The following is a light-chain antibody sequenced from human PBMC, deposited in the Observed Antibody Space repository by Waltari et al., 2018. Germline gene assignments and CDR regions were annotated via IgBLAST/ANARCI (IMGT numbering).Light chain of an antibody. Sequence: EIVLTQSPGTLSLFPGERASLSCRASQSVSSNYLAWYQQNPGQAPRLLMYGASSRATGIPDRFSGSGSGTDFTLTISRLEPEDFAVYYCQQYGTSPWTFGQGTKVEIK. CDR1: QSVSSNY. CDR2: GAS. V-gene: IGKV3-20*01. CDR3: QQYGTSPWT. J-gene: IGKJ1*01.